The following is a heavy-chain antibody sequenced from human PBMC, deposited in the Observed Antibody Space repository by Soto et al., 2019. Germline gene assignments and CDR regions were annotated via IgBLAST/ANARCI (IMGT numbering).Heavy chain of an antibody. Sequence: GGSLRLSCAASGFTFSSYAMHWVRQAPGKGLEWVAVISYDGSNKYYADSVKGRFTISRDNSKNTLYLQMNSLRAEDTAVYYCARDRYYYDSSGYPPVWGQGTTVTVSS. CDR2: ISYDGSNK. V-gene: IGHV3-30-3*01. J-gene: IGHJ6*02. D-gene: IGHD3-22*01. CDR1: GFTFSSYA. CDR3: ARDRYYYDSSGYPPV.